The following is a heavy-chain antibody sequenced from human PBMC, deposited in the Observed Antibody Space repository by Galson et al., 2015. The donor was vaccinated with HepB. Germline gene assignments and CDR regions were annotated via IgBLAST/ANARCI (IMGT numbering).Heavy chain of an antibody. CDR2: INSDGSNT. D-gene: IGHD3-3*01. CDR3: ARSITIFGVGYYYYGMDV. V-gene: IGHV3-74*01. Sequence: SLRLSCAASGFTFSSYWMHWVRQAPGKGLVWVSRINSDGSNTSYADSVKGRFTISRDNAKNTLYLQMNSLRAEDTAVYYCARSITIFGVGYYYYGMDVWGQGTTATVSS. J-gene: IGHJ6*02. CDR1: GFTFSSYW.